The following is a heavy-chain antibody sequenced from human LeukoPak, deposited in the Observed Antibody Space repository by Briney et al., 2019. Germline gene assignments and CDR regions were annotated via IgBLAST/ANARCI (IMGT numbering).Heavy chain of an antibody. Sequence: PSETLSLTCAAYGGSFSGYYWSWIRQPPGKGLEWIGEINHSGSTNYNPSLKSRVTISVDTSKNQFSLKLSSVTAADTAVYYCARALTTPTHWGQGTLVTVSS. D-gene: IGHD4-17*01. J-gene: IGHJ1*01. CDR1: GGSFSGYY. V-gene: IGHV4-34*01. CDR3: ARALTTPTH. CDR2: INHSGST.